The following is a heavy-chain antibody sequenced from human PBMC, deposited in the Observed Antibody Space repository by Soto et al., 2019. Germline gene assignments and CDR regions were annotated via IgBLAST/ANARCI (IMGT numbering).Heavy chain of an antibody. D-gene: IGHD3-3*01. CDR2: ISGSGGST. J-gene: IGHJ4*02. Sequence: PGGSLRLSCAASGFTFRSYAISWGRQAPGKGLEWVSAISGSGGSTYYADSVKGRFTISRDNSKNTLYLQMNSLRAEDTAVYYCAKDLSGITIFGVVIDYWGQGTLVTVSS. V-gene: IGHV3-23*01. CDR1: GFTFRSYA. CDR3: AKDLSGITIFGVVIDY.